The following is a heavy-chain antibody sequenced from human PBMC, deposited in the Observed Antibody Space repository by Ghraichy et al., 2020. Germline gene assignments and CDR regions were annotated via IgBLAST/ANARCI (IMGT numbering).Heavy chain of an antibody. J-gene: IGHJ2*01. V-gene: IGHV4-39*01. CDR3: ARNKSRGWNVGWNFDL. CDR2: IYYSGST. D-gene: IGHD1-1*01. Sequence: SETLSLTCSVSGGSISDSSHYWGWIRQPPGKGLEWIGSIYYSGSTTYNPSLKSRVTIAVDTSKNQFSLELRSVTAADTAVYYCARNKSRGWNVGWNFDLWGRGALVTVSS. CDR1: GGSISDSSHY.